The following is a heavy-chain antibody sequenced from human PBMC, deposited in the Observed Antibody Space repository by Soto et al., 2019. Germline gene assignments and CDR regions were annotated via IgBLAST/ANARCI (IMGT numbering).Heavy chain of an antibody. D-gene: IGHD3-22*01. Sequence: PGGSLRLSCAASGFTFSSYSMNWVRQAPGKGLEWVSSISSSSSYIYYADSVKGRFTISRDNAKNSLYLQMNSLRAEDTAVYYCARDSSMLVPIGFDPWGQGTLVTVSS. J-gene: IGHJ5*02. CDR2: ISSSSSYI. CDR3: ARDSSMLVPIGFDP. CDR1: GFTFSSYS. V-gene: IGHV3-21*01.